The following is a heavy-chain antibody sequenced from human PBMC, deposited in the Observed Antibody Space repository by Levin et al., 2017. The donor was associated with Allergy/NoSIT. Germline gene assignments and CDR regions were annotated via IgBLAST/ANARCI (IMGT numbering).Heavy chain of an antibody. D-gene: IGHD3-10*02. CDR3: ARASAAVYYDVTGYSDP. Sequence: ASETLSLTCAVSGASISSVGNSWNWIRQSPGKGLEWIGYIYSRGSTFYNPSLQSRVSLSLHRSKNHFSLKLTSVTAAATSIYYCARASAAVYYDVTGYSDPRRQGTLVTVPS. J-gene: IGHJ5*02. V-gene: IGHV4-30-2*06. CDR1: GASISSVGNS. CDR2: IYSRGST.